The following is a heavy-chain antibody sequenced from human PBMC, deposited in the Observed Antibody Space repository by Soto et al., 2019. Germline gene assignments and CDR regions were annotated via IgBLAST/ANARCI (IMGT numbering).Heavy chain of an antibody. J-gene: IGHJ5*02. CDR3: ARDCITIFGVVNHNWFDP. Sequence: PSETLSLTCTVSGGSISSGDYYWSWIRQPPGKGLEWIGYIYYSGSTYYNPSLKSRVTISVDTSKNQFSLKLSSVTAADTAVYYCARDCITIFGVVNHNWFDPWGQGTLVTVSS. D-gene: IGHD3-3*01. V-gene: IGHV4-30-4*01. CDR2: IYYSGST. CDR1: GGSISSGDYY.